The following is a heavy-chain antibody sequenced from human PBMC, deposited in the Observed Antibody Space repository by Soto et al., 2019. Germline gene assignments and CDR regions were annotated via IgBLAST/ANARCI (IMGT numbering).Heavy chain of an antibody. Sequence: QVEVVQSGAEVKKPGSSVKVSCKASGGTFSSYAISWVRQAPGQGLEWRGGIIPIFGTANYAQKFQGRVKITANETTSTDNIELSRLRSEDTAVDYGAGEWGSYGQRGGSWFDPWGQGTLVTVSS. V-gene: IGHV1-69*01. CDR3: AGEWGSYGQRGGSWFDP. CDR1: GGTFSSYA. J-gene: IGHJ5*02. CDR2: IIPIFGTA. D-gene: IGHD5-18*01.